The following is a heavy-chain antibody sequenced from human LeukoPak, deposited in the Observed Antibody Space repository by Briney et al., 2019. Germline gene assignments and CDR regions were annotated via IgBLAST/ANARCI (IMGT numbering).Heavy chain of an antibody. D-gene: IGHD1-26*01. J-gene: IGHJ4*02. CDR2: IYYSGST. CDR3: ARLASGSYGPLTPFDY. V-gene: IGHV4-59*08. Sequence: SETLSLTCTVSGGSISSYYWSWIRQPPGKGLGWIGDIYYSGSTNYKPSLKSRVTISVETSKNQFSLRLSSGTGADTAVYYSARLASGSYGPLTPFDYWGQGTLVTVSS. CDR1: GGSISSYY.